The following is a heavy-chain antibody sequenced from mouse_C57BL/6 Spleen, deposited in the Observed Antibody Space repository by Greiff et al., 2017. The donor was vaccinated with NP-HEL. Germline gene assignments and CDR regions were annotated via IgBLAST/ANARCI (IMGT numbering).Heavy chain of an antibody. CDR2: INPSSGYT. CDR1: GYTFTSYW. D-gene: IGHD6-5*01. J-gene: IGHJ2*01. V-gene: IGHV1-7*01. Sequence: VQLQQSGAELAKPGASVKLSCKASGYTFTSYWMHWVKQRPGQGLEWIGYINPSSGYTKYNQKFKDKATLTADKSSNTAYMQLSSLTYEDSAVYCCARGGLSYYFDYWGQGTTLTVSS. CDR3: ARGGLSYYFDY.